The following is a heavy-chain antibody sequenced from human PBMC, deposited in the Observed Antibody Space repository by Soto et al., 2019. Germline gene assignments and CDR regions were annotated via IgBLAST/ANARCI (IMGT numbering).Heavy chain of an antibody. CDR2: INSDGSST. V-gene: IGHV3-74*01. Sequence: PGGSLRLSCAAAGVTFSSYWMHWVRQAPGKGLVWVSRINSDGSSTSYADSVKGRFTISRDNAKNTLYLQMNSLRAEDTAVCYCARGAFIAAEHFDYWGQGTLVTVSS. D-gene: IGHD6-13*01. CDR1: GVTFSSYW. J-gene: IGHJ4*02. CDR3: ARGAFIAAEHFDY.